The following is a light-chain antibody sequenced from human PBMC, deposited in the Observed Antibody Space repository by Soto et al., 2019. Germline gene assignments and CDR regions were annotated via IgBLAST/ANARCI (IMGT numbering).Light chain of an antibody. J-gene: IGLJ2*01. CDR2: GNR. CDR3: GTWDSSLSGV. Sequence: QSVLTQPPSVSGAPGQRVTIPCTGNSSNLGAGYDVHWYQQLPGTAPKLVIYGNRNRPSGVPERFSGSKSGTSATLGITGLQTGDEADYYCGTWDSSLSGVFGGGTQLTVL. CDR1: SSNLGAGYD. V-gene: IGLV1-40*01.